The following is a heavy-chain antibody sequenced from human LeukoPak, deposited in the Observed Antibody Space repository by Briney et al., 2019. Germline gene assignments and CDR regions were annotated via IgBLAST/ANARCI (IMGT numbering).Heavy chain of an antibody. J-gene: IGHJ4*02. CDR3: ARHYGRYCSSSACPFDL. CDR1: GYTFTNYW. Sequence: GESLKISRKSSGYTFTNYWIGWARHMPGRGLEWMGITYPDDSDTRYSPSFQGQVTISADKSTTTAYLQWSSLTASDSAMYYCARHYGRYCSSSACPFDLWGQGTLVTVSS. D-gene: IGHD2-15*01. CDR2: TYPDDSDT. V-gene: IGHV5-51*01.